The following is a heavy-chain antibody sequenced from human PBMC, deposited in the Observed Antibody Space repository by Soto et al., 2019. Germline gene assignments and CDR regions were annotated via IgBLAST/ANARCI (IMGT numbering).Heavy chain of an antibody. D-gene: IGHD2-15*01. J-gene: IGHJ6*04. CDR1: GFTVSSKY. CDR3: ARDDVLCDGGRCYGVPLDV. Sequence: SLRLSCAASGFTVSSKYMSWVRQAPGKGLEWVSLIQSGGPTYYADSVKGRFTISRDTSENTLHLQMDSLRAEDTAVYYCARDDVLCDGGRCYGVPLDVWGKGTMVTVSS. V-gene: IGHV3-66*01. CDR2: IQSGGPT.